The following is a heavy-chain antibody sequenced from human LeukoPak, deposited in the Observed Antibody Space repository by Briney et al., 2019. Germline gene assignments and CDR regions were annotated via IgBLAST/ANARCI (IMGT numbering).Heavy chain of an antibody. V-gene: IGHV3-30*03. CDR3: ARDSSLYDFWSGYNI. D-gene: IGHD3-3*01. CDR1: GFTFSSYG. Sequence: GRSLRLSCAASGFTFSSYGMHWVRQAPGKGLEWVAVISYDGSNKYYADSVKGRFTISRDNSKNTLYLQMNSLRAEDTAVYYCARDSSLYDFWSGYNIWGQGTLVTVSS. CDR2: ISYDGSNK. J-gene: IGHJ4*02.